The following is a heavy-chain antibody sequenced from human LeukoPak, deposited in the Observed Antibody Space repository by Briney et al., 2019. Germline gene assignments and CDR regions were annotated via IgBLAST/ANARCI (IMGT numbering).Heavy chain of an antibody. D-gene: IGHD2-2*01. CDR3: ARGSCSSSSCYERLNGLDV. Sequence: GGSLRLSCAASGFTFSNYDMHWVRQVTGKGLEWVSAFHTAGDTHYSGSVKGRFATSRENAKNSFYLQMNNLRAGDTALYYCARGSCSSSSCYERLNGLDVWGQGTTVTVSS. CDR2: FHTAGDT. V-gene: IGHV3-13*01. CDR1: GFTFSNYD. J-gene: IGHJ6*02.